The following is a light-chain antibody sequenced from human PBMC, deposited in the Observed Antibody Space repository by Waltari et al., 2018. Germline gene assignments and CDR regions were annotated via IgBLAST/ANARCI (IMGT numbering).Light chain of an antibody. J-gene: IGLJ1*01. CDR2: EVS. Sequence: QSALTQPPSASGSPGQSVTISCIGSSSDVLPYNYVSWYQQHPGKAPKLIIYEVSRRPSGVPDRFSGSKSGNTASLTVSGLQAEDEADYYCSSNAIGSNQFYVFGTGTKVTVL. CDR1: SSDVLPYNY. CDR3: SSNAIGSNQFYV. V-gene: IGLV2-8*01.